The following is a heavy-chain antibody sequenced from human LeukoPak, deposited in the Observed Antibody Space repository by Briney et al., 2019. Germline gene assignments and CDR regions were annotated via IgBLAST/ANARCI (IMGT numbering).Heavy chain of an antibody. CDR3: AKEGSGWPFDY. J-gene: IGHJ4*02. CDR2: ISSSGSYI. D-gene: IGHD6-19*01. V-gene: IGHV3-21*04. Sequence: GGSLRLSCAASGFTFSSYSMSWVRQAPGKGLEWVSSISSSGSYIYYADSVKGRFTISRDNAKNSLYLQMNSLRAEDTAVYYCAKEGSGWPFDYWGQGTLVTVSS. CDR1: GFTFSSYS.